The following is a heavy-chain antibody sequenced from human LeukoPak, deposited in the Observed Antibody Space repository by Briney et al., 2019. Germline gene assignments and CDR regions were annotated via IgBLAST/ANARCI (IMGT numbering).Heavy chain of an antibody. J-gene: IGHJ4*02. D-gene: IGHD2-8*01. CDR3: AKELMGFDY. CDR1: GFTFTSYA. V-gene: IGHV3-23*01. CDR2: VSGTGITT. Sequence: GGSLRLSCAASGFTFTSYAMSWVRQAPGKGLEWGSSVSGTGITTYYANSVKGRFTVSRDNSKDTVYLQMNSLRGEDTAVYYCAKELMGFDYWGQGSLVTVSS.